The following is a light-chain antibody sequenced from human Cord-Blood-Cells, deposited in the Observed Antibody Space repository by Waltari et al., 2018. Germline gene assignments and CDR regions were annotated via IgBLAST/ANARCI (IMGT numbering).Light chain of an antibody. CDR3: AAWDDSLNGYV. J-gene: IGLJ1*01. V-gene: IGLV1-44*01. CDR1: SSNIGSNT. CDR2: SNS. Sequence: QSVLTQPPSASGTPGQRVNISCSGSSSNIGSNTVNWYQQLPGTAPKLLIYSNSQRPSGVPDRFSGSKSGTSASLAISGLQSEDEADYYCAAWDDSLNGYVFGTGTKVTVL.